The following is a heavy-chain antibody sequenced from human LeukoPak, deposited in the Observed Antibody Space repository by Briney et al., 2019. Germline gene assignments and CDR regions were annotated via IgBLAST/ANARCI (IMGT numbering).Heavy chain of an antibody. CDR3: ARARYYGSGSYWIRFDP. Sequence: PSETLSLTCAVYGGSFSGYYWSWLRQPPGKGLEWIGEINHSGSTNYNPSLKSRVTISVDTSKNQFSLKLSSVTAADTAVYYCARARYYGSGSYWIRFDPWGQGTLVTVSS. D-gene: IGHD3-10*01. V-gene: IGHV4-34*01. J-gene: IGHJ5*02. CDR2: INHSGST. CDR1: GGSFSGYY.